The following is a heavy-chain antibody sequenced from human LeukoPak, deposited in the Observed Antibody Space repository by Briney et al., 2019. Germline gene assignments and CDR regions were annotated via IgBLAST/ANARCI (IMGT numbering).Heavy chain of an antibody. CDR2: IYYCGNT. CDR1: DYSIRCCYY. D-gene: IGHD3-16*01. CDR3: ATRWGVVPVRGYYFDY. J-gene: IGHJ4*02. Sequence: TLSLTCTFSDYSIRCCYYWGWIRQPPGKVLEWIGSIYYCGNTYYNPSLKSRVTISVDTAKSPFALKLSSVTAADTAVYYCATRWGVVPVRGYYFDYWGQGTLVTVSS. V-gene: IGHV4-38-2*02.